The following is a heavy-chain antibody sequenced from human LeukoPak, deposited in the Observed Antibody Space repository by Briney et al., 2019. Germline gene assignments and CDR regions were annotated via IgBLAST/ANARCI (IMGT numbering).Heavy chain of an antibody. CDR3: ARGDGVWGSYRYFDY. CDR1: GYTFISYD. CDR2: MNPNSGNT. Sequence: ASVKVPCKASGYTFISYDINWVRQATGQGLEWMGWMNPNSGNTGYAQKFQGRVTMTRDTSISTAYMELSRLRSDDTAVYYCARGDGVWGSYRYFDYWGQGTLVTVSS. J-gene: IGHJ4*02. D-gene: IGHD3-16*02. V-gene: IGHV1-8*01.